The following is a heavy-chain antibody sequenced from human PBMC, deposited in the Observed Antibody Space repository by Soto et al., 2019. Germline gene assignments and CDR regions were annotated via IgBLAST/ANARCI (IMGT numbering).Heavy chain of an antibody. V-gene: IGHV4-59*01. CDR2: IYYSGST. CDR1: GGSISSYY. D-gene: IGHD6-19*01. J-gene: IGHJ4*02. Sequence: SETLSLTCTVSGGSISSYYWSWIRQPPGKGLEWIGYIYYSGSTNYNPSPKSRVTISVDTSKNQFSLKLSSVTAADTAVYYCARAHSSGWYYFDYWGQGTLVTVSS. CDR3: ARAHSSGWYYFDY.